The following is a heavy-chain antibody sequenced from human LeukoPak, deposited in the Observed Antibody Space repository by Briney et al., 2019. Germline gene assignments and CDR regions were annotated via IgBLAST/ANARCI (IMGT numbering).Heavy chain of an antibody. J-gene: IGHJ3*02. CDR2: IIPIFGTA. CDR3: ASPGQHIVVVTAIRGDAFDI. Sequence: GASVKVSCKASGYTFTDYYMHWVRQAPGQGLEWMGGIIPIFGTANYAQKFQGRVTITADKSTSTAYMELSSLRSEDTAVYYCASPGQHIVVVTAIRGDAFDIWGQGTMVTVSS. D-gene: IGHD2-21*02. CDR1: GYTFTDYY. V-gene: IGHV1-69*06.